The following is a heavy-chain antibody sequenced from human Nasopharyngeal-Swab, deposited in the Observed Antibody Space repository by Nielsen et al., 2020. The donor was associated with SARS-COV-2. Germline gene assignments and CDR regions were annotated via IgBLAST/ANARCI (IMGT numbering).Heavy chain of an antibody. V-gene: IGHV4-34*01. CDR2: INHSGST. J-gene: IGHJ4*02. D-gene: IGHD6-19*01. CDR3: ARLDAGYSSGWYYFDY. CDR1: GGSFSGYY. Sequence: ESLKISCAVYGGSFSGYYWSWIRQPPGKGLEWIGEINHSGSTNYNPSLKSRVTISVDTSKNQFSLKLSSVTAADTAVYYCARLDAGYSSGWYYFDYWGQGTLVTVSS.